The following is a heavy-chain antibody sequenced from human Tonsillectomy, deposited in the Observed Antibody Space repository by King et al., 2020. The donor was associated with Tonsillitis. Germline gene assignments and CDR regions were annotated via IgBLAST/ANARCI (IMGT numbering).Heavy chain of an antibody. D-gene: IGHD6-13*01. Sequence: VQLVESGGGLVKPGGSLRLSCEASGFTFSSYSMNWVRQAPEKGLEWVSSISSSSSYIYYADSVKGRFTISRDNANSSLYLQMNSLRAEDTAVYYCARDQQLIRWGQGTLVTVSS. CDR2: ISSSSSYI. CDR3: ARDQQLIR. J-gene: IGHJ4*02. V-gene: IGHV3-21*01. CDR1: GFTFSSYS.